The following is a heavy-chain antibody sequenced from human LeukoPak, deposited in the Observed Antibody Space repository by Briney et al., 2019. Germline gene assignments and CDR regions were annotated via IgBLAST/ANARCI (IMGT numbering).Heavy chain of an antibody. J-gene: IGHJ4*02. Sequence: GRSPRLSCAASGFTFSSYAMHWVRQAPGKGLEWVAVISYDGSNKYYADSVKGRFTISRDNSKNTLYLQMNSLRAEDTAVYYCARGHSSGYYFYWGQGTLVTVSS. CDR3: ARGHSSGYYFY. V-gene: IGHV3-30-3*01. D-gene: IGHD3-22*01. CDR2: ISYDGSNK. CDR1: GFTFSSYA.